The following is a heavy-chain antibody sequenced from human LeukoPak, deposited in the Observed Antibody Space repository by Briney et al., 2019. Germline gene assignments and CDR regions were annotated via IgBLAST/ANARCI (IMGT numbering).Heavy chain of an antibody. V-gene: IGHV4-39*07. CDR2: IYYSGST. D-gene: IGHD1-14*01. CDR3: ARVTSRLGWFDP. Sequence: PSETLSLTCTVSGGSISSSSYYWGWIRQPPGKGLEWIGSIYYSGSTYYNPSLKSRVTISVDTSKNQFSLKLRSVTAADTAVYYCARVTSRLGWFDPWGQGTLATVSS. CDR1: GGSISSSSYY. J-gene: IGHJ5*02.